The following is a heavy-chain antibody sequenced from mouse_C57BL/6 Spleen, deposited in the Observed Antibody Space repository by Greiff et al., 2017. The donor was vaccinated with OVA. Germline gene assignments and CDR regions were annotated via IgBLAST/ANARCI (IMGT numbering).Heavy chain of an antibody. CDR3: ARDGAGGSYAMDY. CDR2: IYPRSGNT. J-gene: IGHJ4*01. CDR1: GYTFTSYG. Sequence: QVQLKQSGAELARPGASVKLSCKASGYTFTSYGISWVKQRTGQGLEWIGEIYPRSGNTYYNEKFKGKATLTADKSSSTAYMELRSLTSEDSAVYFCARDGAGGSYAMDYWGQGTSVTVSS. V-gene: IGHV1-81*01.